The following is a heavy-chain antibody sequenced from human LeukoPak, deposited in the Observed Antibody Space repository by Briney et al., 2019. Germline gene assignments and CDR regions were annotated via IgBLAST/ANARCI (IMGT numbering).Heavy chain of an antibody. Sequence: GASLQISCKGSGSSFTSYWIGWVRQLPGKGLEWMGIIYPSDSDTRYSPSFQGQVTISADKSISTAYLQWSSLKASDTAMYYCARRAGDYNWFDPWGQGTLVTVSS. CDR2: IYPSDSDT. D-gene: IGHD3-10*01. CDR1: GSSFTSYW. CDR3: ARRAGDYNWFDP. J-gene: IGHJ5*02. V-gene: IGHV5-51*01.